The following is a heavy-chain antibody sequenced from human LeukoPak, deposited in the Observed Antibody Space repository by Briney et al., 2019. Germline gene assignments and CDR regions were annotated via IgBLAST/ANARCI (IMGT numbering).Heavy chain of an antibody. CDR3: ARVGCSSTSCYTYYYYYMDV. J-gene: IGHJ6*03. Sequence: ASVKVSCKASGYTFTNYYIHWVRQAPGQGLECMGIINPSGGSTSYAQKFQGRVTMTRDMSTSTVYMELSSLRSEDTAVYYCARVGCSSTSCYTYYYYYMDVWGKGTTVTVSS. D-gene: IGHD2-2*02. CDR2: INPSGGST. V-gene: IGHV1-46*01. CDR1: GYTFTNYY.